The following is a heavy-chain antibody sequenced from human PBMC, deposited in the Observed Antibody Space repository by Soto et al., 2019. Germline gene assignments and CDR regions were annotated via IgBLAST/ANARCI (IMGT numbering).Heavy chain of an antibody. Sequence: GGSLRLSCAASGFTFSGSAMHWVRQASGKGLEWVGRIRSKANSYATAYAASVRGRFTISSDDSKNTAYLQMNSLKTEDTAVYYCTRQGAYYDFWSGYYPDYYYGMDVWGQGTTVTVSS. J-gene: IGHJ6*02. V-gene: IGHV3-73*01. CDR2: IRSKANSYAT. D-gene: IGHD3-3*01. CDR1: GFTFSGSA. CDR3: TRQGAYYDFWSGYYPDYYYGMDV.